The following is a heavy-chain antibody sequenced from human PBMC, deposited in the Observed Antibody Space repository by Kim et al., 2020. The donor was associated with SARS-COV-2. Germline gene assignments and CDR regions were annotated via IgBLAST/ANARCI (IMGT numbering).Heavy chain of an antibody. CDR3: ARDRYRAGWFDP. V-gene: IGHV6-1*01. J-gene: IGHJ5*02. Sequence: DYAVSVKSRITINPDTSKNQFSLQLNSVTPEDTAVYYCARDRYRAGWFDPWGQGTLVTVSS. D-gene: IGHD1-26*01.